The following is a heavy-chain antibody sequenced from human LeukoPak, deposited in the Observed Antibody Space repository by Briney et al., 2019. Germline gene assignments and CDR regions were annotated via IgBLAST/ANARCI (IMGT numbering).Heavy chain of an antibody. J-gene: IGHJ2*01. CDR2: ISIAGEI. Sequence: GSLRLSCAASGFTFNNPWMSWIRQPPGKGLEWIGEISIAGEINYNPSLRSRATISMDTTKNQFSLRLTSVIAADTALYYCVRQIGAGAFDLWGRDRVVTVSS. CDR3: VRQIGAGAFDL. D-gene: IGHD6-19*01. V-gene: IGHV4-34*08. CDR1: GFTFNNPW.